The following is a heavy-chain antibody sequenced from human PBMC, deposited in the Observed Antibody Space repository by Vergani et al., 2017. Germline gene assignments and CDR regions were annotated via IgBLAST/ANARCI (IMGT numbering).Heavy chain of an antibody. Sequence: EVQLVESGGGLVQPGGSLRLSCAASGFTFSSYEMNWVRQAPGKGLEWVSYISSSGSTIYYADSVKGRFTIARDNAKNSLYLQMNSLRAEDTAVYYCARVGTSYGGNSGPWXFVLWGRGTLVTVSS. J-gene: IGHJ2*01. D-gene: IGHD4-23*01. V-gene: IGHV3-48*03. CDR1: GFTFSSYE. CDR3: ARVGTSYGGNSGPWXFVL. CDR2: ISSSGSTI.